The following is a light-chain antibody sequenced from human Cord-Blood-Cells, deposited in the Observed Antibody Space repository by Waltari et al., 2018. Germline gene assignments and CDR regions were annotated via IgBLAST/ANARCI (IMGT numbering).Light chain of an antibody. Sequence: DIQMTQSPFSLSASVGDRVTTTCQASQGISNYLNWYQHKPVKAPKLLIYDASNLETGIPRRFRRSGSGTICTLHIGGLQPEDIATYYCHSRAFGGGTKVEIK. CDR1: QGISNY. V-gene: IGKV1-33*01. J-gene: IGKJ4*01. CDR2: DAS. CDR3: HSRA.